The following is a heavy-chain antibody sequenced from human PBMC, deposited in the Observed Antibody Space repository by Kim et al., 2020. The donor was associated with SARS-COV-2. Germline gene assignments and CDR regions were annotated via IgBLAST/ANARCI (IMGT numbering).Heavy chain of an antibody. D-gene: IGHD3-22*01. CDR1: GGSISSSSYY. CDR3: ASVYYYDSSGYLYYFDY. V-gene: IGHV4-39*01. Sequence: SETLSLTCTVSGGSISSSSYYWGWIRQPPGKGLEWIGSIDDSGSTYYNPSLKSRVTISVDTSKNQFSLRLSSVTAADTAVYYCASVYYYDSSGYLYYFDYWGQGTLVTVSS. CDR2: IDDSGST. J-gene: IGHJ4*02.